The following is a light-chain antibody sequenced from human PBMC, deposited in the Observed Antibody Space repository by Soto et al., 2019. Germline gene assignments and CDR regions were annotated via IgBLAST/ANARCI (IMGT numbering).Light chain of an antibody. CDR2: DAS. CDR3: QHYNSYSEA. V-gene: IGKV3-15*01. J-gene: IGKJ1*01. CDR1: QSVRSN. Sequence: EIVMTQSPVTLSVSPGERATLSCRASQSVRSNLAWYQQKPGQAPRLLMYDASTRATGIPARFSGSGSGTEFTLTISSLQSEDFATYYCQHYNSYSEAFGQGTKVELK.